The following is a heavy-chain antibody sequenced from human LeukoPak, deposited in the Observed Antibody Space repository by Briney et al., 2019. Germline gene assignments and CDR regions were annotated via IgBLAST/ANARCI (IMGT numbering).Heavy chain of an antibody. J-gene: IGHJ4*02. Sequence: SETLSLTCAVSDYSISSGNYWGWIRQPPVKGLEWIGSVYHSGSTHYSPSLKSRVTIAVDTSKNQFSLKLSSVTAADTAVYYCARNDSSGYFDYWGQGTLVTVSS. V-gene: IGHV4-38-2*01. CDR3: ARNDSSGYFDY. CDR1: DYSISSGNY. D-gene: IGHD3-22*01. CDR2: VYHSGST.